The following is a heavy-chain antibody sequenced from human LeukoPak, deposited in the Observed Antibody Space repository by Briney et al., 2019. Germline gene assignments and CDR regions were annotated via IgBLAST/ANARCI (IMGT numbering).Heavy chain of an antibody. Sequence: PGRALRLSCADSGFTFRSYAMHWVRQAPGKGLEWVAVISYDGSNKYFGDSVKGRFTISRDNSKNTLYLQMDSLRAEDTAIYYCAKAVTSDYHSLYYNYYMDVWGKGTTVTVSS. V-gene: IGHV3-30*18. CDR2: ISYDGSNK. D-gene: IGHD3-10*01. CDR3: AKAVTSDYHSLYYNYYMDV. CDR1: GFTFRSYA. J-gene: IGHJ6*03.